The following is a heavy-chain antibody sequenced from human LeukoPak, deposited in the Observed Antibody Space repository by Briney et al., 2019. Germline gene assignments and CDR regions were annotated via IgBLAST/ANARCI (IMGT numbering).Heavy chain of an antibody. CDR2: INSDGSST. J-gene: IGHJ4*02. Sequence: GGSLRLSCAASGFTFSSYWMHWVRQAPGKGLVWVSRINSDGSSTSYADSVKGRFTISRDNAKNTLYLQMNSLRAEDTAVYYCARDRGGDDSSGYSYNNFDYWGQGTLVTVSS. V-gene: IGHV3-74*01. CDR3: ARDRGGDDSSGYSYNNFDY. CDR1: GFTFSSYW. D-gene: IGHD3-22*01.